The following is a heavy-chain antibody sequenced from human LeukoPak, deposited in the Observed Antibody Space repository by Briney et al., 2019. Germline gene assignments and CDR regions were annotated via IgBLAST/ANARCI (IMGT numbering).Heavy chain of an antibody. D-gene: IGHD2-21*02. CDR2: INHSGST. J-gene: IGHJ4*02. V-gene: IGHV4-34*01. CDR1: GGSFSGYY. Sequence: SETLSLTCAVYGGSFSGYYWSWIRQPPGKGLEWIGEINHSGSTNYNPSLKSRVTISVDTSRNQFSLKLSSVTAADTAVYYCARAFCGGDCYSETEQYYFDYWGQGTLVTVSS. CDR3: ARAFCGGDCYSETEQYYFDY.